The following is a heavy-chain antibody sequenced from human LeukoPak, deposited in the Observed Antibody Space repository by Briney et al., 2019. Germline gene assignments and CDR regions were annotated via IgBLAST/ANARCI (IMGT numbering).Heavy chain of an antibody. D-gene: IGHD6-6*01. CDR1: GFTFSSYS. Sequence: NPGGSLRLSCAASGFTFSSYSMNWVRQAPGKGLEWVSSISSSSSYIYYADSVKGRFTISRDNAKNSLYLQMNSLRAEDTAVYYCAGASSSSPGDYWGQGTLVTVSS. J-gene: IGHJ4*02. CDR2: ISSSSSYI. V-gene: IGHV3-21*01. CDR3: AGASSSSPGDY.